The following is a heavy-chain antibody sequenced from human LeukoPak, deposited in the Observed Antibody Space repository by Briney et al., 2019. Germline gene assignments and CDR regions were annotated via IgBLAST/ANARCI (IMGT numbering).Heavy chain of an antibody. D-gene: IGHD4-11*01. CDR3: ARGGVTTAHLDY. CDR2: IYTSAST. Sequence: SETLSLTCTVSGGSFSSYYWSWVRQAAGQGLEWIGRIYTSASTNYNPALKSRVTMSVATSKNKFSLKLSSVTAADTAVYYCARGGVTTAHLDYWGQGTLVTVSS. V-gene: IGHV4-4*07. CDR1: GGSFSSYY. J-gene: IGHJ4*02.